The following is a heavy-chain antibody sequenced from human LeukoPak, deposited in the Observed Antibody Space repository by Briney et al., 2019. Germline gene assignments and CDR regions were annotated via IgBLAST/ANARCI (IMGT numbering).Heavy chain of an antibody. CDR2: IYYSGST. CDR1: GFSISDYY. D-gene: IGHD4-23*01. Sequence: PSETLSLTCTVSGFSISDYYWSWIRQPPGKGLEWIGYIYYSGSTNCNPSLKSRVTMSVDTSKNQFSLKMRSVTAADTAVYYCARGPTVVHLHYWGQGTLVTVSS. J-gene: IGHJ4*02. V-gene: IGHV4-59*01. CDR3: ARGPTVVHLHY.